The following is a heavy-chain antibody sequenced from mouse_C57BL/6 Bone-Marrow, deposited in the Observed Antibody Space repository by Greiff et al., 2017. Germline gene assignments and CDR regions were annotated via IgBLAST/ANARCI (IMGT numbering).Heavy chain of an antibody. CDR2: INPNNGGT. D-gene: IGHD5-1*01. CDR3: SRCKYHGYFDV. CDR1: GYTFTDYN. J-gene: IGHJ1*03. V-gene: IGHV1-18*01. Sequence: VQLQQSGPELVKPGASVKIPCKASGYTFTDYNMDWVKQSHGKSLEWIGDINPNNGGTNYNQKFKGTATLTVDKSSSTAYLELRSLTSEYTAVYYCSRCKYHGYFDVWGTGTTVTVSS.